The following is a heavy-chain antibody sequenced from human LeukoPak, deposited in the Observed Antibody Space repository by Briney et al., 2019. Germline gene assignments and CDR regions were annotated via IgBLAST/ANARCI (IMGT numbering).Heavy chain of an antibody. Sequence: ASVKVSCKASGYTFTTFGITWVRQAPGQGLEWMGWISAYNGDTNYAQKVQGRVTMTTDTSTRTAYMELRSLRSDDTAVYYCARNLWFGESSDAFDMWGQGTMVTVSS. V-gene: IGHV1-18*01. D-gene: IGHD3-10*01. J-gene: IGHJ3*02. CDR3: ARNLWFGESSDAFDM. CDR1: GYTFTTFG. CDR2: ISAYNGDT.